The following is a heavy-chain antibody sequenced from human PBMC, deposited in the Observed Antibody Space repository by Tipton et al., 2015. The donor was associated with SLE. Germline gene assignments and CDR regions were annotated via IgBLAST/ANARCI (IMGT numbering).Heavy chain of an antibody. J-gene: IGHJ6*02. D-gene: IGHD2-15*01. CDR1: GFTFDDYA. Sequence: SLRLSCAASGFTFDDYAMHWVRQAPGKGLAWVSGISWNSGSIGYADSVKGRFTISRDNAKNSLYLQMNSLRAEDTALYYCAKENGATPYYYGMDVWGQGTTVTVSS. CDR2: ISWNSGSI. V-gene: IGHV3-9*01. CDR3: AKENGATPYYYGMDV.